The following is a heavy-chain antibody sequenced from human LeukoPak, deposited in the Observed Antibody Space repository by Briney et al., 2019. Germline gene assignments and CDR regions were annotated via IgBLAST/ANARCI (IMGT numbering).Heavy chain of an antibody. CDR2: ICWNSGSI. CDR1: GFPFDDYA. J-gene: IGHJ3*02. CDR3: AKEGRGYSYGYRTFDI. Sequence: PGRSLRLSCAASGFPFDDYAMHWVRQAPGKGLGWGSGICWNSGSIGYADSVKGRFTISRDNAKNSLYLQMKSLRSEDTALYYCAKEGRGYSYGYRTFDIWGQGTMVTVSS. V-gene: IGHV3-9*01. D-gene: IGHD5-18*01.